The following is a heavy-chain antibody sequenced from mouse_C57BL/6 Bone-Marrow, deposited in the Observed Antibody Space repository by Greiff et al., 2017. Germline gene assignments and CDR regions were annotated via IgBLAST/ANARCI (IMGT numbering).Heavy chain of an antibody. J-gene: IGHJ3*01. CDR3: AREGTCY. D-gene: IGHD3-3*01. Sequence: QVQLQQPGAELVKPGASVKMSCKASGYTFTSYWITWVKQRPGQGLEWIGDIYPGSGSTNYNEKFKSKATLTADTSSSTAYMQLSSLTSEDSAVYYCAREGTCYWGQGTLVTVSA. CDR2: IYPGSGST. CDR1: GYTFTSYW. V-gene: IGHV1-55*01.